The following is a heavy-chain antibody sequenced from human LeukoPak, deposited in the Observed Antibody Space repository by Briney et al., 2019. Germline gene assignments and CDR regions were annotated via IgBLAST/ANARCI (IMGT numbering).Heavy chain of an antibody. CDR1: GYSFTSYW. Sequence: GESLKISCKGSGYSFTSYWIGWVRQMPGKGLEWMGIIYPGDSDTRYSPSFQGQVTISADKSISTAYLQWSSLKASDTAMYYCAMGTDDYGDYDPYYYYGMDVWGQGTTVTVSS. J-gene: IGHJ6*02. V-gene: IGHV5-51*01. CDR3: AMGTDDYGDYDPYYYYGMDV. D-gene: IGHD4-17*01. CDR2: IYPGDSDT.